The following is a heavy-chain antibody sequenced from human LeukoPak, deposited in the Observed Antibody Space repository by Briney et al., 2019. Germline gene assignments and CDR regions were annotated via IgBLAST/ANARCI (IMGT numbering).Heavy chain of an antibody. CDR3: ARDFQNNKWYDGPGYFFDY. J-gene: IGHJ4*02. Sequence: ASVKVSCKASGYTFTGYYMHWVRQAPGQGLEWMGWINPNSGGTNYAQKFQGRVTMARDTSISTAYMELSRLRSDDTAVYFCARDFQNNKWYDGPGYFFDYWGQGTLVTVSS. D-gene: IGHD1/OR15-1a*01. V-gene: IGHV1-2*02. CDR1: GYTFTGYY. CDR2: INPNSGGT.